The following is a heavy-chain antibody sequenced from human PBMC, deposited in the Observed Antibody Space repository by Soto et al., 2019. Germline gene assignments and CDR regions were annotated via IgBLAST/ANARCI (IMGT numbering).Heavy chain of an antibody. V-gene: IGHV4-4*02. CDR2: IFHSGST. D-gene: IGHD3-22*01. J-gene: IGHJ5*02. CDR3: ARASSGYHT. CDR1: GGSISSTNW. Sequence: QVQLQESGPGLMNPWGTLSLTCAVSGGSISSTNWWSWVRQPPGKGLEWIGEIFHSGSTNYNPSLKSLVTISVDKSKNQFSLKLNSVTAADTAVYYCARASSGYHTWGQGTLVTVSS.